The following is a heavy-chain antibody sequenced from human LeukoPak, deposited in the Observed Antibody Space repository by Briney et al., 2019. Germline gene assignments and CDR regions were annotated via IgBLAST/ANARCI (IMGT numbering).Heavy chain of an antibody. CDR2: IIPIFGTA. CDR1: GGTFSNYA. J-gene: IGHJ4*02. V-gene: IGHV1-69*06. D-gene: IGHD5-18*01. CDR3: ATGRHGYSYGNDY. Sequence: SVKVSCKASGGTFSNYAISWVRQAPGQGLEWMGGIIPIFGTANYAQKFQGRVTITADKSTSTAYMELSSLRSEDTAVYYCATGRHGYSYGNDYWGQETLVTVSS.